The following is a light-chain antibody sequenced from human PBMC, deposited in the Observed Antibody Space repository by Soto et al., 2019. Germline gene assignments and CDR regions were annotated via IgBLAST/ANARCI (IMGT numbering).Light chain of an antibody. CDR2: EVN. J-gene: IGLJ1*01. CDR3: SSHNPIGTLQI. CDR1: SSDVGGYNY. Sequence: QSALTQPASVSGSHGQSITISCTGTSSDVGGYNYVSWYQQHPGKAPKLIIYEVNNRPSGVSNRFSGSKSGNTASLTISGLQAEDEADYYCSSHNPIGTLQIFGPGTKLTVL. V-gene: IGLV2-14*01.